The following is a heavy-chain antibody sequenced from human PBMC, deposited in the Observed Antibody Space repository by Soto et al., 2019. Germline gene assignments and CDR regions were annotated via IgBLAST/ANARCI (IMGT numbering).Heavy chain of an antibody. J-gene: IGHJ5*02. Sequence: SGPTLVNPTQTLTLTCTFSGFSLSTSGVGVGWIRQPPGKALEWLALIYWNDDKRYSPSLKSRLTITKDTSKNQVVLTMTNMDPVDTATYYCARKTFSGDKSWFDPWGQGTLVTVSS. CDR1: GFSLSTSGVG. D-gene: IGHD4-17*01. V-gene: IGHV2-5*01. CDR3: ARKTFSGDKSWFDP. CDR2: IYWNDDK.